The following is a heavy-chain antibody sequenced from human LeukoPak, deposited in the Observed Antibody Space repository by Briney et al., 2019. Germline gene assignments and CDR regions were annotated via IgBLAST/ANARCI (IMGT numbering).Heavy chain of an antibody. J-gene: IGHJ4*02. CDR3: AKDADFWSGYYSRFDY. V-gene: IGHV3-23*01. CDR2: ISGSGGST. CDR1: GFTFSSYA. Sequence: GGSLGLSCAASGFTFSSYAMSWVRQAPGKGLEWVSAISGSGGSTYYADSVKGRFTISRDNSKNTLYLQMNSLRAEDTAVYYCAKDADFWSGYYSRFDYWGQGTLVTVSS. D-gene: IGHD3-3*01.